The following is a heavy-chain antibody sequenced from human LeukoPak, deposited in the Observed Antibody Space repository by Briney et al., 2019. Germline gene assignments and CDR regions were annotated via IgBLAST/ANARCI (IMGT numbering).Heavy chain of an antibody. D-gene: IGHD3-22*01. CDR1: GYTFTGYY. CDR2: INPNSGGT. CDR3: ARDDYYDSSGYYYHVY. V-gene: IGHV1-2*02. Sequence: ASVKVSCKASGYTFTGYYMHWVRQAPGQVLEWMGWINPNSGGTNYAQKFQGRVTMTRDTSISTAYMELSRLRSDDTAVYYCARDDYYDSSGYYYHVYWGQGTLVTVSS. J-gene: IGHJ4*02.